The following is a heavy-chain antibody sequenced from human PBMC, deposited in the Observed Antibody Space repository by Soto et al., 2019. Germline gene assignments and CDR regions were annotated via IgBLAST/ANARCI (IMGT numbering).Heavy chain of an antibody. CDR2: ISYDGSNK. D-gene: IGHD3-22*01. Sequence: QVQLVESGGGAVQPGRSLRLSCAASGFTFSSYAMHWVRQAPGKGLEWVAVISYDGSNKYYADSVKGRFTISRDNSKNTLYLQMNSLRAEDTAVYYCARDLYYYDSSGYVDYWGQGTLVTVSS. CDR3: ARDLYYYDSSGYVDY. J-gene: IGHJ4*02. V-gene: IGHV3-30-3*01. CDR1: GFTFSSYA.